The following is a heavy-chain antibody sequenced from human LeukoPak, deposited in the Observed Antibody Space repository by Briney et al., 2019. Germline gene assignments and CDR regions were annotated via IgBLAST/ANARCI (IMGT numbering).Heavy chain of an antibody. J-gene: IGHJ6*02. CDR1: GFTFSNAW. CDR2: IKSKTDGGTT. Sequence: GGSLRLSCAASGFTFSNAWMSWVRQAPGKGLEWVGRIKSKTDGGTTDYAAPVKGRFTISRDDSKNALYLQMNSLKTEDTAVYYCTRESLLLRYFDWLRGWDYYYGMDVWGQGTTVTVSS. D-gene: IGHD3-9*01. V-gene: IGHV3-15*01. CDR3: TRESLLLRYFDWLRGWDYYYGMDV.